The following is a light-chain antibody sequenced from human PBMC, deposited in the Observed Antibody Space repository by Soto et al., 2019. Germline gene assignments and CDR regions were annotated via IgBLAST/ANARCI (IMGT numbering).Light chain of an antibody. CDR1: QSVSSSY. J-gene: IGKJ1*01. V-gene: IGKV3-20*01. CDR2: GAS. Sequence: EIVLPQSQVTRSWSPGERATLSCRASQSVSSSYLAWYQQKPGQAPRLLIYGASSRATGIPDRFSGSGSGTDFTLTISRLEPEDFAVYYCQQYGSSPWTFGQGTKVDIK. CDR3: QQYGSSPWT.